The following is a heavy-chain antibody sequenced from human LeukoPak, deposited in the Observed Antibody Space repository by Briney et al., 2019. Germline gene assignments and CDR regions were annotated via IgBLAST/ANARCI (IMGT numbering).Heavy chain of an antibody. V-gene: IGHV3-30-3*01. Sequence: GGSLRLSCAASGFTFSTYAVNWVRQAPGKGLEWVAVISYDGSNKYYADSVKGRFTISRDNSKNTLYLQMNSLRAEDTAVYYCARGRGIAARPAFDYWGQGTLVTVSS. CDR3: ARGRGIAARPAFDY. CDR2: ISYDGSNK. J-gene: IGHJ4*02. D-gene: IGHD6-6*01. CDR1: GFTFSTYA.